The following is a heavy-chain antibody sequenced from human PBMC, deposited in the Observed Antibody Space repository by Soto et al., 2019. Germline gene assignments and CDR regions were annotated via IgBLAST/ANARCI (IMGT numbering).Heavy chain of an antibody. V-gene: IGHV2-5*02. CDR3: IQSRCGGDCLQSYASHYYYGMDV. D-gene: IGHD2-21*02. CDR2: IYWDDDK. Sequence: SGPTLVNPTQTLTLTCTFSGFSLSTSGVGVGWIRQPPGKALEWLALIYWDDDKRYSPSLRSRLTINKDTSKNQVVLTMTNMDPVDTATYYCIQSRCGGDCLQSYASHYYYGMDVWGQGTTVSVSS. CDR1: GFSLSTSGVG. J-gene: IGHJ6*02.